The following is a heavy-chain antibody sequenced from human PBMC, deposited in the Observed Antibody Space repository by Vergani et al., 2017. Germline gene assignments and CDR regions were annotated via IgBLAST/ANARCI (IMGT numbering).Heavy chain of an antibody. CDR2: ISYDGTQK. CDR3: ARDRYDESSRWFDP. V-gene: IGHV3-30*03. J-gene: IGHJ5*02. D-gene: IGHD3-22*01. Sequence: QVHLVESGGGVVQPGRSLRLSCVVSGFTSSYYGMHWVRQAPGKGLEWVAVISYDGTQKYYADSVKGRFTISRDNSKSTLYLQMNSLRTEDTAVYYCARDRYDESSRWFDPWGQGTLVTVSS. CDR1: GFTSSYYG.